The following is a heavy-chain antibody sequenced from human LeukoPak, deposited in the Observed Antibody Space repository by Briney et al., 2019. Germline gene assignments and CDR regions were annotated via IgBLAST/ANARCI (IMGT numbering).Heavy chain of an antibody. J-gene: IGHJ6*02. V-gene: IGHV3-64*04. CDR3: AHSGTTVTKYYYGMDV. Sequence: PGGSLRLSCSASGFTFNNYALHWVRQAPGKGLEYVSGINGDGGSTYYADSVKGRFTISRDNSKNTLYLQMNSLRAEDTAVYYCAHSGTTVTKYYYGMDVWGQGTTVTVSS. CDR1: GFTFNNYA. D-gene: IGHD4-17*01. CDR2: INGDGGST.